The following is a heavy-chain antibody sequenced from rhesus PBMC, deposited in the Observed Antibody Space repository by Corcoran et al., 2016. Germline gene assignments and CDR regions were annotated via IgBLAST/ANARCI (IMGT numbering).Heavy chain of an antibody. CDR1: GGSISSSY. J-gene: IGHJ4*01. CDR2: IYGSGSST. D-gene: IGHD1-14*01. V-gene: IGHV4-169*01. CDR3: ARAPDGWNDGYY. Sequence: QLQLQESGPGLVKPSETLSVTCAVSGGSISSSYWSWIRQAPGKGLVWIGYIYGSGSSTNYNPSLKSRVSLSGGTSKNQLSLKLGSVTTADTAVYYCARAPDGWNDGYYWGQGVLVTVSS.